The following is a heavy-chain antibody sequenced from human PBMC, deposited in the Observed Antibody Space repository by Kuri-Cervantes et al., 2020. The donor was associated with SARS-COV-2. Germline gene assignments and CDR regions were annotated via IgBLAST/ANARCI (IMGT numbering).Heavy chain of an antibody. CDR2: IRYDGSNK. CDR1: GFTFSSYG. J-gene: IGHJ6*03. D-gene: IGHD6-13*01. Sequence: GGSLRLSCAASGFTFSSYGMHWVRQAPGKGLEWVAFIRYDGSNKYYADSVKGRFTISRDNSKNTLYLQMNSLRAEDTAVYYCARVPENFEAHYSSSWFHYYYMDVWGKGTTVTVSS. CDR3: ARVPENFEAHYSSSWFHYYYMDV. V-gene: IGHV3-30*02.